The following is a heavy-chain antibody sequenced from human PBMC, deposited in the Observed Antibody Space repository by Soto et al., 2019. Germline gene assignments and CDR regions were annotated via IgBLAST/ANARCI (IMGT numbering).Heavy chain of an antibody. D-gene: IGHD2-2*01. V-gene: IGHV3-30*18. CDR1: GFTFSSYG. J-gene: IGHJ5*02. CDR3: AKDNSIRTSCYRLYNWFDP. CDR2: LSYGGSNK. Sequence: QVQLVESGGGVVQPGRSLRLSCAASGFTFSSYGMHWVRQAPGKGLEWVAVLSYGGSNKYYADSVTGRFTISRDNSKNTLYLKMNNLRAEDTAVYYGAKDNSIRTSCYRLYNWFDPWGQGTLVTVSS.